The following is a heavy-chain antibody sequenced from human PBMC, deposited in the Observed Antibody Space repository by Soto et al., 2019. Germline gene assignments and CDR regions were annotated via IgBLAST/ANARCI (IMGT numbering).Heavy chain of an antibody. D-gene: IGHD6-19*01. CDR3: AREEAVAGRYYYYYGMDV. CDR1: GGTFSSYA. Sequence: QVQLVQSGAEVKKPGSSVEVSCKASGGTFSSYAISWVRQAPGQGLEWMGGIIPIFGTANYAQKFQGRVTITADESTSTAYMELSSLRSEDTAVYYCAREEAVAGRYYYYYGMDVWGQGTTVTVSS. V-gene: IGHV1-69*01. CDR2: IIPIFGTA. J-gene: IGHJ6*02.